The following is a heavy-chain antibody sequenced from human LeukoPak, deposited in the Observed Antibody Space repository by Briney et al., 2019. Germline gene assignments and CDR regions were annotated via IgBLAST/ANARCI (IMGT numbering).Heavy chain of an antibody. J-gene: IGHJ5*02. D-gene: IGHD3-3*01. V-gene: IGHV1-8*01. CDR1: GYTFTSYD. CDR3: ARAPYYYDFWSGYPHGFDP. Sequence: ASVKVSCKASGYTFTSYDIHWVRQATGQGLEWVGWMNPNSGNTGYAQKFQGRVTMTRNTSISTAYMELSSLRSEDTAVYYCARAPYYYDFWSGYPHGFDPWGQGTLVTVSS. CDR2: MNPNSGNT.